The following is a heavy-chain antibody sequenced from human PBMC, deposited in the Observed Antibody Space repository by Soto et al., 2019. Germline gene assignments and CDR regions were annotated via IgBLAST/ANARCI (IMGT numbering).Heavy chain of an antibody. CDR1: GFAVSSSY. V-gene: IGHV3-53*02. CDR2: TYTGGST. J-gene: IGHJ6*02. CDR3: ARDPPITSDYAMDV. D-gene: IGHD1-20*01. Sequence: EVQLVETGGDLIQSGGSLRLSCAASGFAVSSSYMMWVRQAPGKGLECVSITYTGGSTHYADSVKGRFTISRDDSRNTLYLQMDSLRAEDTAVYYCARDPPITSDYAMDVWGQGTTVIVS.